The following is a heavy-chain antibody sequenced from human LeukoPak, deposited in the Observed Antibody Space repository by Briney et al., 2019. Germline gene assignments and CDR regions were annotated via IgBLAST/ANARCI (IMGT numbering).Heavy chain of an antibody. D-gene: IGHD3-9*01. CDR3: ARVITDYDILTGYRPPMYYYYGMDV. V-gene: IGHV1-69*04. CDR1: GGTFSSYA. Sequence: SVKVSCKASGGTFSSYAISWVRQAPGQGLEWMGRIIPILGIANYAQKFQGRVTITADKSTSTAYMELSSLRSEDTAVYYCARVITDYDILTGYRPPMYYYYGMDVWGQGTTVTVSS. CDR2: IIPILGIA. J-gene: IGHJ6*02.